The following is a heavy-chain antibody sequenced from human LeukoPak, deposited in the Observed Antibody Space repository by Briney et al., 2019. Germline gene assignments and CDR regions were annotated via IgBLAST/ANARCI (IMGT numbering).Heavy chain of an antibody. CDR2: INPNSGGT. CDR3: ARARLIAAADAPLYY. Sequence: ASVKVSCKASGYTFTGYYMHWVRQAPGQGLEWMGWINPNSGGTNYAQKFQGRVTMTRDTSISTAYMELSGLRSDDTAVYYCARARLIAAADAPLYYWGQGTLVTVSS. CDR1: GYTFTGYY. V-gene: IGHV1-2*02. J-gene: IGHJ4*02. D-gene: IGHD6-13*01.